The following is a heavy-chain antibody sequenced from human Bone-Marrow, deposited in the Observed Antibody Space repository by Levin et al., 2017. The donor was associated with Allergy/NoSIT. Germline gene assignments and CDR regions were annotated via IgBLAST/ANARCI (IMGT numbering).Heavy chain of an antibody. V-gene: IGHV3-74*01. J-gene: IGHJ6*02. CDR2: ISFDGSTT. CDR3: ARGLGYYYYFYGMDI. Sequence: QAGESLKISFVASGFTFSSSWMHWVRQVPGKGLVWVARISFDGSTTTYADSVKGRFTISRDNAKNTLYLQMNSLRVEDTAVYYCARGLGYYYYFYGMDIWGQATAVTVSS. D-gene: IGHD1-26*01. CDR1: GFTFSSSW.